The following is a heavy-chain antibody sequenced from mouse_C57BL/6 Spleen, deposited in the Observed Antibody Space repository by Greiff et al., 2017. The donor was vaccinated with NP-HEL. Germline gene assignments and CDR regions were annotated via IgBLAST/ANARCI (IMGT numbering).Heavy chain of an antibody. D-gene: IGHD4-1*01. CDR2: IDPSDSYT. Sequence: QVQLKQPGAELVMPGASVKLSCKASGYTFTSYWMHWVKQRPGQGLEWIGEIDPSDSYTNYNQKFKGKSTLTVDKSSSTAYMQLSSLTSEDSAVYYCARLTGTNAMDYWGQGTSVTVSS. CDR1: GYTFTSYW. CDR3: ARLTGTNAMDY. V-gene: IGHV1-69*01. J-gene: IGHJ4*01.